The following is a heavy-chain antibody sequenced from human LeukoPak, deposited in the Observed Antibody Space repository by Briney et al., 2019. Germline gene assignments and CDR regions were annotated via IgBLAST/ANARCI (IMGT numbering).Heavy chain of an antibody. CDR1: GFIFITYA. D-gene: IGHD6-13*01. CDR2: ITTNGDST. V-gene: IGHV3-64D*06. Sequence: PGGSLRLSCSASGFIFITYAMHWGRQAPGKGLEYVSGITTNGDSTFYADSVKGRFTISRDNSKNTLYLQMSSLRPEDTAVYYCVRGISSWLVDNFDYWGQGTLVTVSS. CDR3: VRGISSWLVDNFDY. J-gene: IGHJ4*02.